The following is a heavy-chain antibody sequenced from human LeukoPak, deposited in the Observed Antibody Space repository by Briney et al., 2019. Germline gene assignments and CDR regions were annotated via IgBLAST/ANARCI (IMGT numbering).Heavy chain of an antibody. Sequence: PSETLSLTCTVSGDSISSSSYYWGWIRQPPGKGLEWIGSIYHSGSTYYNPSLKSRVTTSVDTSKNQFSLKLSSVTAADTAVYYCMRDSDGGNRDFDYWGQGTLVTVSS. CDR1: GDSISSSSYY. J-gene: IGHJ4*02. D-gene: IGHD4-23*01. CDR3: MRDSDGGNRDFDY. V-gene: IGHV4-39*01. CDR2: IYHSGST.